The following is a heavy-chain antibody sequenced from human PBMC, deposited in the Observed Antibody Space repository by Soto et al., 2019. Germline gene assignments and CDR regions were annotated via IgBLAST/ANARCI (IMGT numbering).Heavy chain of an antibody. D-gene: IGHD2-15*01. J-gene: IGHJ6*02. Sequence: PGGSLRLSCAASGFTFSNNGIHWVRQAPGKGLEWVAVISYDGNNKYYADSVKGRLTISRDNSKNTVYLQMNNLRAEDTAMYYCAKGGGGNYLTYSYYYGMDVWGQGTTVTVSS. CDR2: ISYDGNNK. CDR3: AKGGGGNYLTYSYYYGMDV. V-gene: IGHV3-30*18. CDR1: GFTFSNNG.